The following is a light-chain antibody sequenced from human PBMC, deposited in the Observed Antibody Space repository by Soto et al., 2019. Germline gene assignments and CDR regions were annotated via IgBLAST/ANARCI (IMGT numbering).Light chain of an antibody. CDR3: HVWDSSSDHAV. V-gene: IGLV3-21*04. CDR2: YDS. Sequence: SYELTQPPSVSVAPGKTARITCGGNNIGGKSVHWYQQKPGQAPVLVIYYDSDRPSGIPERFSGSNSGNTATLTISRVEAGDDADYYCHVWDSSSDHAVFGGCTQLTVL. J-gene: IGLJ7*01. CDR1: NIGGKS.